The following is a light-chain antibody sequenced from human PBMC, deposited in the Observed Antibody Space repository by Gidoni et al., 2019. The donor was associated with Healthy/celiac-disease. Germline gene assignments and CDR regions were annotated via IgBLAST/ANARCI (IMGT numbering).Light chain of an antibody. J-gene: IGLJ3*02. Sequence: QSVLTQPPPVSGATGQRVTISCTGSSSNIGAGYDVHWYQQLPGTAPKLLIYGNSNRPSGVPDRFSGSKSGTSASLAITGLQAEDEADYYCQSYDSSLSGSIVFGGGTKLTVL. CDR2: GNS. V-gene: IGLV1-40*01. CDR3: QSYDSSLSGSIV. CDR1: SSNIGAGYD.